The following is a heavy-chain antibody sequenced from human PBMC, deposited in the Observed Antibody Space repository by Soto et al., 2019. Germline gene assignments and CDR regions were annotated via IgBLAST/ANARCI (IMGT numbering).Heavy chain of an antibody. Sequence: QVQLVASGGGVVQPGRSLRLSCATSGFIFSSYGMHWVRQVPGKGLEWVALISYDGSNEAYADSVKGRFIITRDKSKSTLYLQMDSLRAEDTAVYYCAKVIESGSSSTALDHWGQGTRVTVSS. CDR2: ISYDGSNE. CDR1: GFIFSSYG. J-gene: IGHJ4*02. D-gene: IGHD1-26*01. CDR3: AKVIESGSSSTALDH. V-gene: IGHV3-30*18.